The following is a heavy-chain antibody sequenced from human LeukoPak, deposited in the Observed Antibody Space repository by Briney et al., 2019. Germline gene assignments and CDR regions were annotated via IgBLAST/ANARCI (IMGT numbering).Heavy chain of an antibody. Sequence: GGSLRLSCAASGFTFSSYGMHWVRQAPGKGLEWVAVIWYDGSNKYYADSVKGRFTISRDYSKNTLYLQMNSLRAEDTAVYYCARGGIQVSGIDEFDYWGQGTLVTVSS. J-gene: IGHJ4*02. CDR3: ARGGIQVSGIDEFDY. CDR1: GFTFSSYG. V-gene: IGHV3-33*01. D-gene: IGHD6-19*01. CDR2: IWYDGSNK.